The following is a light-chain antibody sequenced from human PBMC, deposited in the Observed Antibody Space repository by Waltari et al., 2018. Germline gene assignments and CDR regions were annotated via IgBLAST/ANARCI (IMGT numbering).Light chain of an antibody. J-gene: IGKJ1*01. CDR1: QSINTN. CDR3: QQSYSTWT. Sequence: DIQMTQSPSSLSASVGDRVIITCRASQSINTNLNWYQQKPGKAPKHLIYVAASLQSGVPSRFSGTGSGTDFTLTINSLQPEDFATYYCQQSYSTWTFGQGTKVEIK. V-gene: IGKV1-39*01. CDR2: VAA.